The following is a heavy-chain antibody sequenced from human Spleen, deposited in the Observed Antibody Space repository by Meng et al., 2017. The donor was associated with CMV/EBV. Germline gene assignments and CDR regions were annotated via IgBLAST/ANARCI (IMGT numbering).Heavy chain of an antibody. CDR3: ARGPRRFDD. V-gene: IGHV3-9*01. CDR1: RFT. CDR2: LIGIVVE. Sequence: SLKISCAASRFTFIGSGKFQGRASSGSQVLIGIVVEYTISVKGRFTISRDNAKNSLFLQMNSLRVEDTAVYYCARGPRRFDDWGQGTLVTVSS. J-gene: IGHJ4*02.